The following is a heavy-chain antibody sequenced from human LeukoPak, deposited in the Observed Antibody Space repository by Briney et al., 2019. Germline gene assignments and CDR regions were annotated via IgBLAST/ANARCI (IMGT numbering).Heavy chain of an antibody. CDR2: IIPIFGIA. D-gene: IGHD4-23*01. CDR3: ARDPSSTVVMRYYFDY. V-gene: IGHV1-69*04. Sequence: KISCKGSGYSFTSYWIGWVRQAPGQGLEWMGRIIPIFGIANYAQKFQGRVTITADKSTSTAYMELSSLRSEDTAVYYCARDPSSTVVMRYYFDYWGQGTLVTVSS. J-gene: IGHJ4*02. CDR1: GYSFTSYW.